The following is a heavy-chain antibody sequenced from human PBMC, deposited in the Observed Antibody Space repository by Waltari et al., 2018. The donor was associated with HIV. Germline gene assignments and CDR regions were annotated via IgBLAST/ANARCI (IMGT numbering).Heavy chain of an antibody. J-gene: IGHJ3*01. V-gene: IGHV4-59*11. CDR3: AREPFYGSGSYYNDAFDV. CDR2: ISNSGIT. CDR1: SGSITSHS. Sequence: QLQLQESGPGLVKPSETLSLTCTVSSGSITSHSWAWIRQSPGKGLEWIGHISNSGITKYNPSLKSRITISVDTSESQFSLKLTSVTAADTAIYYCAREPFYGSGSYYNDAFDVWGQGTQVTVS. D-gene: IGHD3-10*01.